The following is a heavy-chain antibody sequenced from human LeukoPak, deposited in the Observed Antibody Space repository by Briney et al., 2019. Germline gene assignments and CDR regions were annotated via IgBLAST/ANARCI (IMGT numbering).Heavy chain of an antibody. CDR3: ARRSGEGYFDC. V-gene: IGHV3-66*01. D-gene: IGHD1-26*01. CDR2: IYSGGDT. Sequence: GGSLRLSCAASGFTVNTYEMNWVRQAPGKGLEWLSVIYSGGDTYYADSVKGRFTISRDNSKNTLYLQMNSLRAEDTAVYYCARRSGEGYFDCWGQGTLVTVSS. J-gene: IGHJ4*02. CDR1: GFTVNTYE.